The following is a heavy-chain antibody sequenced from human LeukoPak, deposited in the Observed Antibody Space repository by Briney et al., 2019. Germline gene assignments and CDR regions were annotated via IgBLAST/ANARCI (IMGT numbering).Heavy chain of an antibody. J-gene: IGHJ3*02. V-gene: IGHV7-4-1*02. D-gene: IGHD3-10*01. Sequence: ASVKVSCKASGYTFTSYAVNWVRQAPGQGLEWMGWINTNTGDPTYAQGFTGRFVFSLDTSVSTAYLQISSLKAEDTAVYYCARDLITMVRGVIITLYIWGQGTMVTVSS. CDR2: INTNTGDP. CDR1: GYTFTSYA. CDR3: ARDLITMVRGVIITLYI.